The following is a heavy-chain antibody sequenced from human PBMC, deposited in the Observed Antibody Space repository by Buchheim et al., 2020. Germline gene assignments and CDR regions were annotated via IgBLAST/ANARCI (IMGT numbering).Heavy chain of an antibody. J-gene: IGHJ6*02. CDR2: IWYDGTNK. CDR1: GFTFSTYG. CDR3: ARDRDAYDGYFYYSLGV. D-gene: IGHD5-24*01. Sequence: QVQVVESGGGVVQPGRSLRLSCAASGFTFSTYGMHWVRQAPGQGLEWVAAIWYDGTNKYYADSVQGRFTISRDNSKNRLYLQMNSLGAEDTAVYCCARDRDAYDGYFYYSLGVWGQGTT. V-gene: IGHV3-33*01.